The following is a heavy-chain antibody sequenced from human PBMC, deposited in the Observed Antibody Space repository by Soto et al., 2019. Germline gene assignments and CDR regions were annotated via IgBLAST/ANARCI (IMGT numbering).Heavy chain of an antibody. J-gene: IGHJ6*02. D-gene: IGHD1-26*01. CDR1: GYSFPRNG. CDR3: VRDRDSDTWPSRDV. CDR2: ISAKNGDT. Sequence: QVHLVQSGAELKKPGDSVRVSCKASGYSFPRNGISWVRQAPGQGLEWMGWISAKNGDTNYEQKFQGRVIMTTDTSTSTAYMELRSLRSDDTAVYYCVRDRDSDTWPSRDVWGQGTTVTVSS. V-gene: IGHV1-18*01.